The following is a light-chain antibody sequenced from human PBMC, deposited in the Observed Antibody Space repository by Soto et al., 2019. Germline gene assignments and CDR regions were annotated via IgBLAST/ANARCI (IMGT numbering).Light chain of an antibody. CDR1: SADVGTSNF. Sequence: QSVLAQPASVCGSPGQSITISCAGISADVGTSNFVSWYQHHPGKAPRLIIYDVTDRPSGVSNRFSGSKSGDTASLTISGLQAEDEADYYCTSYRRGPLYVFGTGTKVTVL. CDR2: DVT. CDR3: TSYRRGPLYV. J-gene: IGLJ1*01. V-gene: IGLV2-14*03.